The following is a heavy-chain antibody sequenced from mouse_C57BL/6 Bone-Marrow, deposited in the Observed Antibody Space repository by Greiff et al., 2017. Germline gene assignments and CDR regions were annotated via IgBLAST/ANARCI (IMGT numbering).Heavy chain of an antibody. CDR3: ARQGSGSSFGWYFDV. J-gene: IGHJ1*03. CDR2: ISSGGSYT. CDR1: GFTFSSYG. D-gene: IGHD1-1*01. Sequence: DVQLVESGGDLVKPGGSLKLSCAASGFTFSSYGMSWVRQTPDKRLEWVATISSGGSYTYYPDSVKGRFTISRDNAKNTLYLQMSSLKSEDTAMYYWARQGSGSSFGWYFDVWGTGTTVTVSS. V-gene: IGHV5-6*01.